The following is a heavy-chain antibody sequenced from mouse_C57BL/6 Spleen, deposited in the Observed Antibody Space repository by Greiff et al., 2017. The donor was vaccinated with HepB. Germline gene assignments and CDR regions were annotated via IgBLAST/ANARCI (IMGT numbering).Heavy chain of an antibody. J-gene: IGHJ4*01. Sequence: VQLQQSGAELVRPGTSVKVSCKASGYAFTNYLIGWVKQRPGQGLEWIGVINPGSGGTNYNEKFKGKATLTADKSSSTAYMQLSSLTSEDSAVYFCARRRYYDGYYAAMDYWGQGTSVTVSS. CDR3: ARRRYYDGYYAAMDY. CDR2: INPGSGGT. CDR1: GYAFTNYL. V-gene: IGHV1-54*01. D-gene: IGHD2-3*01.